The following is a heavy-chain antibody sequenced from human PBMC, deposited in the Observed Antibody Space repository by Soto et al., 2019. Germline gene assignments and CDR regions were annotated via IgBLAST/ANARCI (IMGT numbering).Heavy chain of an antibody. CDR1: GASISNYY. Sequence: SDTLSLICTVSGASISNYYWRWIRQPPRPGLEWIGYMFYSGTTNYNPSLKGRVAISVDTSKHQFSLQLSSVTAADTALNYWARRGWEYDSSGYLAPWYYWGQGPLVTDST. J-gene: IGHJ4*02. CDR2: MFYSGTT. CDR3: ARRGWEYDSSGYLAPWYY. V-gene: IGHV4-59*07. D-gene: IGHD3-22*01.